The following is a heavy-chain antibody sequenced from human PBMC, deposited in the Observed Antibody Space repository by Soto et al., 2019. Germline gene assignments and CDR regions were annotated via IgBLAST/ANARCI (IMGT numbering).Heavy chain of an antibody. CDR2: IYYSGST. J-gene: IGHJ4*02. D-gene: IGHD7-27*01. V-gene: IGHV4-31*03. CDR1: GGSISSGGYY. Sequence: QVQLQESGPGLVKPSQTLSLTCTVSGGSISSGGYYWSWIRQHPGKGLEWIGYIYYSGSTYYNPSLKSRVTILVDPSTNQVPLALSSVTAAATAEYYCASSLEYWGSSYFDYWGQGPLVTVSS. CDR3: ASSLEYWGSSYFDY.